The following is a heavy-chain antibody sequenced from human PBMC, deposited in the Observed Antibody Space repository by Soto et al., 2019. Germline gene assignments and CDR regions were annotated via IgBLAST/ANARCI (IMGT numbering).Heavy chain of an antibody. CDR2: ISGSGGST. CDR1: GFTFSSYA. J-gene: IGHJ4*02. Sequence: LRLSCAASGFTFSSYAMSWVRQAPGKGLEWVSAISGSGGSTYYADSVKGRFTISRDNPKNTLYLQMNSLRAEDTAVYYCAKRAGYGGNPYFDYWGQGTPVTVSS. D-gene: IGHD4-17*01. CDR3: AKRAGYGGNPYFDY. V-gene: IGHV3-23*01.